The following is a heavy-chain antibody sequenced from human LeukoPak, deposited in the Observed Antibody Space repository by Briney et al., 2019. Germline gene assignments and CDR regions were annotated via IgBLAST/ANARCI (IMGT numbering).Heavy chain of an antibody. Sequence: GGSLRLSCAASGFTFSSYGMHWVRQAPGKGLEWVAFIRYDGSNKYYADSVKGRFTISRDNSKNTLYLQMNSLRAEDTAVYYCAGGALVLRFLVDYWGQGTLVTVSS. J-gene: IGHJ4*02. CDR1: GFTFSSYG. D-gene: IGHD4-17*01. CDR3: AGGALVLRFLVDY. V-gene: IGHV3-30*02. CDR2: IRYDGSNK.